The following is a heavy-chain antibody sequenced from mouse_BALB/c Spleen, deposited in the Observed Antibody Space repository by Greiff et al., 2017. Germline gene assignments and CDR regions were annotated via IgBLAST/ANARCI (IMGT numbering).Heavy chain of an antibody. D-gene: IGHD1-1*02. CDR1: GYTFTSYW. CDR2: INPSTGYT. V-gene: IGHV1-7*01. J-gene: IGHJ4*01. Sequence: QVQLQQSGAELAKPGASVKMSCKASGYTFTSYWMHWVKQRPGQGLEWIGYINPSTGYTEYNQKFKDKATLTADKSSSTAYMQLSSLTSEDSAVYYCARTGRNYWNAMDYWGQGTSVTVSS. CDR3: ARTGRNYWNAMDY.